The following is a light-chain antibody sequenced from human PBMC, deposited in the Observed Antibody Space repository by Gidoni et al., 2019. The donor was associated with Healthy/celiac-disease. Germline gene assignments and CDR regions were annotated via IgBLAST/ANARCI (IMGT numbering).Light chain of an antibody. J-gene: IGLJ1*01. CDR3: QSYDSSLSGSDV. V-gene: IGLV1-40*01. Sequence: QSVLTQPPSVSGAPGHRVTISCTGSSSNSGAGYDVHWYQQLPGTAPKLLIHGNSNRPSGVPDRFSGSKSGTSASLAITGLQAEDEADYYCQSYDSSLSGSDVFGTGTKVTVL. CDR1: SSNSGAGYD. CDR2: GNS.